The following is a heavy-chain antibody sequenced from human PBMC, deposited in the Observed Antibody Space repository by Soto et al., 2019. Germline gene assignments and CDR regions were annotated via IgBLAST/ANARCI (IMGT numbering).Heavy chain of an antibody. J-gene: IGHJ6*02. V-gene: IGHV5-51*01. Sequence: GESLKISCKGSGYTFTDYWIGWVRQLPGKGLEWMGIIYPGDSDTRYRPSFQGHVTITVDKSTNTAYLQWNTLRASDTAMYYGARQISNFRYYYYARDGWGQGTTV. D-gene: IGHD4-4*01. CDR3: ARQISNFRYYYYARDG. CDR2: IYPGDSDT. CDR1: GYTFTDYW.